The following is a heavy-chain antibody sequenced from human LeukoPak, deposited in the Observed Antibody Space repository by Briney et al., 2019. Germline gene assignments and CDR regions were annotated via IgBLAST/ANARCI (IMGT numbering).Heavy chain of an antibody. CDR3: ARGHGRVAAGGGGIITGAIYFDF. D-gene: IGHD3-10*01. J-gene: IGHJ4*02. Sequence: SETLSLTCGVSGGSFSGYYWSWIRKSPGRGLEWIGEINQGGSTNYNPSLESRVTVSVDAPENEFSLIFRSVTAADTAVYFCARGHGRVAAGGGGIITGAIYFDFWGQGSLVTVSS. V-gene: IGHV4-34*01. CDR2: INQGGST. CDR1: GGSFSGYY.